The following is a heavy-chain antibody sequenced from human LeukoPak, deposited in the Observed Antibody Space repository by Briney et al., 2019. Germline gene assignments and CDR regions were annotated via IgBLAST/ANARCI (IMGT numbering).Heavy chain of an antibody. D-gene: IGHD4-17*01. J-gene: IGHJ4*02. Sequence: PGGSLRLSCAASGFTFDDYAMHWVRQAPGKGLEWVSYIGISTSRRYYADSVKGRFTISRDNAKNSLYLQMNSLRAEDTAVYYCARDDGDYAHPVDYWGQGTLVTVSS. CDR3: ARDDGDYAHPVDY. CDR2: IGISTSRR. V-gene: IGHV3-48*04. CDR1: GFTFDDYA.